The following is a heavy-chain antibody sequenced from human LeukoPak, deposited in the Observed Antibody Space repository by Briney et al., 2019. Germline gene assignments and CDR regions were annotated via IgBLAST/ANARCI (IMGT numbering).Heavy chain of an antibody. V-gene: IGHV3-33*01. Sequence: GGSLRLSCAASGFTFSSYGMRWVRQAPGKGLEWVAVIWYDGSNKYYADSVKGRFTISRDNSKNTLYLQMNSLRAEDTAVYYCAILNPAAGTEIDYWGERTLVTVSS. CDR3: AILNPAAGTEIDY. CDR2: IWYDGSNK. J-gene: IGHJ4*02. CDR1: GFTFSSYG. D-gene: IGHD6-13*01.